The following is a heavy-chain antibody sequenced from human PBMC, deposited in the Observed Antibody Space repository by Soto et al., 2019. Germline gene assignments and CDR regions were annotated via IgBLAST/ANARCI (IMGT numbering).Heavy chain of an antibody. Sequence: ASVKVSCKASGGTFSSYAISWVRQAPGQGLEWMGEIIPIFGTANYAQKFQGRVTITADESTSTAYMELSSLRSEDTAVYYCARGVGSGSYYNQYNWFDPWGQGTLVTVSS. CDR3: ARGVGSGSYYNQYNWFDP. V-gene: IGHV1-69*13. CDR2: IIPIFGTA. J-gene: IGHJ5*02. CDR1: GGTFSSYA. D-gene: IGHD3-10*01.